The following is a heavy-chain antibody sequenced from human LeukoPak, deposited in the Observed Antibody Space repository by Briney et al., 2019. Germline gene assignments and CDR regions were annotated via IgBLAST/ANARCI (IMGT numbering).Heavy chain of an antibody. Sequence: SQTLSLTCTVSGGSISSGGYYWSWIRQPPGKGLEWIGYIYHSGSTYYNPSLKSRVTISVDRSKNQFSLKLSSVTAADTAVYYCARGEYQLLPFDYWGQGTLVTVSS. V-gene: IGHV4-30-2*01. CDR2: IYHSGST. CDR1: GGSISSGGYY. CDR3: ARGEYQLLPFDY. D-gene: IGHD2-2*01. J-gene: IGHJ4*02.